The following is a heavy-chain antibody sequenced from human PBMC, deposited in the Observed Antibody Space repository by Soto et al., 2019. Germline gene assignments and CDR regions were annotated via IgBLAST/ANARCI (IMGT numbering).Heavy chain of an antibody. D-gene: IGHD5-18*01. CDR3: ARWIPRPNYFDY. Sequence: QVQLQESGPGLVKPSQTLSLTCTVSGGSISSGGYYWSWIRQHPGKGLEWIGYIYYSGSTYYNPSLKSRVTTSVDTSKNQFSLKLSSVTAADTAVYYCARWIPRPNYFDYWGQGTLVTVSS. CDR1: GGSISSGGYY. V-gene: IGHV4-31*03. CDR2: IYYSGST. J-gene: IGHJ4*02.